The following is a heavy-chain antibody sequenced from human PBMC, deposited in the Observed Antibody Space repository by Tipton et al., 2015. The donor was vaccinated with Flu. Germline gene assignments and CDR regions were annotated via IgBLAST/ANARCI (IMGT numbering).Heavy chain of an antibody. V-gene: IGHV4-31*01. Sequence: TLSLTCTVSGGSISSGGYYWSWIRQHPGKGLEWIGYIYYSGSTYYNPSLKSLVTISVDTSKNQFSLKLSSVTAADTAVYYCARGCDFWSGGEYYFDYWGQGTLVTVSS. D-gene: IGHD3-3*01. J-gene: IGHJ4*02. CDR1: GGSISSGGYY. CDR2: IYYSGST. CDR3: ARGCDFWSGGEYYFDY.